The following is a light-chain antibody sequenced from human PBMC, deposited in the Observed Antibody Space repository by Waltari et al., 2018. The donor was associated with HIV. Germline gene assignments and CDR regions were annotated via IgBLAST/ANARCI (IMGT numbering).Light chain of an antibody. CDR2: AAS. CDR3: QQSYSTPLT. Sequence: DIQSTLSPPSLSASVGDRVTITCRASQTISSYLSWYHQKPGKAPKLLIYAASSLQSRVPSRFSGSGSGTDFTLTISNLQPEDSATYYCQQSYSTPLTFGGGTKVEIK. J-gene: IGKJ4*01. V-gene: IGKV1-39*01. CDR1: QTISSY.